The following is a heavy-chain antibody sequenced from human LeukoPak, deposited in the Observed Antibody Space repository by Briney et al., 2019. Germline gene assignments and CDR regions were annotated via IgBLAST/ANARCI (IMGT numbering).Heavy chain of an antibody. Sequence: GGSLRLSCAASGFTFSSYSMNWVRQAPGKGLEWVSSISSSSSYIYYADSVKGRFTISRDNAKNSLYLQMNSLRAEDTAVYYCARHAGLRFLEWLLPTHYWGQGTLVTVSS. V-gene: IGHV3-21*01. CDR2: ISSSSSYI. CDR1: GFTFSSYS. J-gene: IGHJ4*02. CDR3: ARHAGLRFLEWLLPTHY. D-gene: IGHD3-3*01.